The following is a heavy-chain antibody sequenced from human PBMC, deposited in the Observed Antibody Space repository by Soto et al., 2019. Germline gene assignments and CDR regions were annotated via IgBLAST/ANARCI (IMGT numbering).Heavy chain of an antibody. CDR3: AKDVARITIFGAGAAFDI. CDR1: GFTFSRYA. Sequence: EVQLLESGGGLVQPGGSLRLSCAASGFTFSRYAMSWVRQAPGKGLEWASGISGVGGSTYYADSVKGRFSISRDNSKDTLYLQMNSLRGEDTAVYYCAKDVARITIFGAGAAFDIWGQGTMVTV. CDR2: ISGVGGST. J-gene: IGHJ3*02. D-gene: IGHD3-3*01. V-gene: IGHV3-23*01.